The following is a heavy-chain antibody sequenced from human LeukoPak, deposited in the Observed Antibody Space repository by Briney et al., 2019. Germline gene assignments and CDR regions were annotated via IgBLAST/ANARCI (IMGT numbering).Heavy chain of an antibody. CDR2: INHSGST. CDR3: ASRNKIYGDPVDY. V-gene: IGHV4-34*01. Sequence: SETLSLTCAVYGGSFSGYYWSWIRQPPGKGLEWIGEINHSGSTNYNPSLKSRVTISVDTSKNQFSLKLSSVTAADTAVYYCASRNKIYGDPVDYWGQRTLVTVSS. J-gene: IGHJ4*02. D-gene: IGHD4-17*01. CDR1: GGSFSGYY.